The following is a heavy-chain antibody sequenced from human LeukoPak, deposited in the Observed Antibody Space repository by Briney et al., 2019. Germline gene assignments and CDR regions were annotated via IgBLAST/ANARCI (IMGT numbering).Heavy chain of an antibody. CDR3: ARDLPFDP. J-gene: IGHJ5*02. CDR1: GGSISSYC. D-gene: IGHD5/OR15-5a*01. Sequence: PSETLSLTCGVSGGSISSYCWSWIRQPPGKGLEWIGYIYYSGSTNYNPSLKSRVTISVDTSKNQFSLKLSSVTAADTAVYYCARDLPFDPWGQGTLVTVSS. CDR2: IYYSGST. V-gene: IGHV4-59*01.